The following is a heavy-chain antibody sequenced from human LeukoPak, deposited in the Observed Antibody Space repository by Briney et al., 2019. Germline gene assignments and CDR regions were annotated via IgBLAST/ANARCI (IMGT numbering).Heavy chain of an antibody. D-gene: IGHD2-15*01. CDR2: INSDGSRT. J-gene: IGHJ4*02. CDR1: GFTFSTYW. V-gene: IGHV3-74*01. Sequence: GVSLRLSCAASGFTFSTYWMHWVRQAPGKGLVWVSRINSDGSRTGYADSVKGRFTISRDNDKNTLYLQMNSLRVEDTAVYYCGREVGGGSQHGGQGTLVTVSS. CDR3: GREVGGGSQH.